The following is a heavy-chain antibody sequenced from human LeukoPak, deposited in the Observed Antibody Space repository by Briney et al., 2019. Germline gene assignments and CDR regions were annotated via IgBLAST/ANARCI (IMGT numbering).Heavy chain of an antibody. CDR3: AGSLGIRAFDI. D-gene: IGHD3-16*01. CDR2: INHSGST. CDR1: GGSFSGYY. Sequence: WETLSLTCAVYGGSFSGYYWSWIRQPPGKGLEWIGEINHSGSTNYNPSLKSRVTISVDTSKNQFSLKLSSVTAADTAVYYCAGSLGIRAFDIWGQGTMVTVSS. V-gene: IGHV4-34*01. J-gene: IGHJ3*02.